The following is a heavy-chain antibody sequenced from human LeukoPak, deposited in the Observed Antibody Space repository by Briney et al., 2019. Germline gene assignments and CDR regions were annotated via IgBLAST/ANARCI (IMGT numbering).Heavy chain of an antibody. CDR3: AKEGLSSGAFDI. Sequence: GGSLRLSCAASGFTFDDYAMHWVRQAPGKGLEWVSGISWNSGSIGYADSVKGRFTISRDNAKNSLYLQMNSLRAEDTALYYCAKEGLSSGAFDIWGQGTMVTVSS. V-gene: IGHV3-9*01. CDR2: ISWNSGSI. CDR1: GFTFDDYA. D-gene: IGHD2-8*01. J-gene: IGHJ3*02.